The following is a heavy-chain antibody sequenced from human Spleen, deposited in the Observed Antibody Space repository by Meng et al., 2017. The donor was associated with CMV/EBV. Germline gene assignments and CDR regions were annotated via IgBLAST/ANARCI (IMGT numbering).Heavy chain of an antibody. D-gene: IGHD6-19*01. V-gene: IGHV1-69*10. CDR1: GGTFSSYA. Sequence: SVKVSCKASGGTFSSYAISWVRQAPGQGLEWMGGIIPILGIANYAQKFQGRVTITADKSTSTAYMELSSLRSEDTAVYYCARGSQTYSSGWYPMDVWGQGTTVTVSS. J-gene: IGHJ6*02. CDR2: IIPILGIA. CDR3: ARGSQTYSSGWYPMDV.